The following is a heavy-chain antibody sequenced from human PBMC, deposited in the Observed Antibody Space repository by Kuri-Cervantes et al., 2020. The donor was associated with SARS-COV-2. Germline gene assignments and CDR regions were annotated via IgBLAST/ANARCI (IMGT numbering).Heavy chain of an antibody. Sequence: GESLKISCAASGFPFSRYAMHWVRQAPGKGLEWVAVISYGGSNKYYADSVKGRFTISRDNSKNTLYLQMNSLKAEDTAVYYCARVRALCGGDCYSANDAFDIWGQETMVTVSS. CDR1: GFPFSRYA. J-gene: IGHJ3*02. V-gene: IGHV3-30-3*01. CDR3: ARVRALCGGDCYSANDAFDI. CDR2: ISYGGSNK. D-gene: IGHD2-21*02.